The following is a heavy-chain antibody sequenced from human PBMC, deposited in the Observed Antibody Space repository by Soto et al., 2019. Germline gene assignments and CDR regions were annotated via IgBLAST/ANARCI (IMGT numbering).Heavy chain of an antibody. Sequence: SETLSLTCAVSGYSISSSNWWGWIRQPPGKGLEWIGYIYYSGTTYYNPSLKSRVTMSVDTSKNQFSLKLTSVTAVDTAVYYCATLPPRIVVVMTDLPTWGQGTLVTVSS. J-gene: IGHJ5*02. CDR3: ATLPPRIVVVMTDLPT. D-gene: IGHD2-15*01. V-gene: IGHV4-28*01. CDR2: IYYSGTT. CDR1: GYSISSSNW.